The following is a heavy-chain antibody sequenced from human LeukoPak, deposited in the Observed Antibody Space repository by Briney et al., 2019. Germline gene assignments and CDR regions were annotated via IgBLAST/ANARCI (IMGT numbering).Heavy chain of an antibody. D-gene: IGHD6-13*01. CDR1: GFTFSSYA. CDR3: ANTGYSSSWYRSYYYMDV. Sequence: GGSLRLSCAASGFTFSSYAMSWVRQPPGKGLEWVSALSGSGGSTYYADSVKGRFTISRDNSKNTLYLQMNSLRAEDTAVYYCANTGYSSSWYRSYYYMDVWGKGATVTVSS. J-gene: IGHJ6*03. CDR2: LSGSGGST. V-gene: IGHV3-23*01.